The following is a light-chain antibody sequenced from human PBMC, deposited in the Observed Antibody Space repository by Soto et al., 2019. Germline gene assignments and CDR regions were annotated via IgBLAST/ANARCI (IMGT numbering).Light chain of an antibody. J-gene: IGKJ4*01. CDR3: QQSYSTPLT. CDR2: AAS. V-gene: IGKV1-39*01. CDR1: QSISSY. Sequence: DIQMTQSPSSLSASVGDRVTITCLASQSISSYLNWYQQKPGKAPKLLIYAASSLQSGVPSRFSGSGSGTDFTLTISSLQPKDFATYYCQQSYSTPLTFGVGTKVEIK.